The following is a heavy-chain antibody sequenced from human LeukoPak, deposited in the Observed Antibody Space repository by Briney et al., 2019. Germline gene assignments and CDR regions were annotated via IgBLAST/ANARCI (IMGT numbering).Heavy chain of an antibody. CDR3: ARDNYDSSGYYYLFDY. V-gene: IGHV4-34*01. CDR1: GGSFSGYY. Sequence: PSETLSLTCGVNGGSFSGYYWNWIRQTPGKGLEWIGEINHSGSTNYNPSLKSRVTMSVDTSKNQFSLKLSSVTAADTAVYYCARDNYDSSGYYYLFDYWGQGTLVTVSS. J-gene: IGHJ4*02. D-gene: IGHD3-22*01. CDR2: INHSGST.